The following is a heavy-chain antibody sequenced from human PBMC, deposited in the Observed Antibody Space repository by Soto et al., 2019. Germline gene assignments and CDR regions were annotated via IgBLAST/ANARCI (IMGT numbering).Heavy chain of an antibody. J-gene: IGHJ5*02. CDR1: GGAMSIYY. CDR3: ARGQRFSDWFDP. V-gene: IGHV4-4*07. CDR2: VYSSGGT. D-gene: IGHD3-3*01. Sequence: LSLTCTVSGGAMSIYYWTWIRQPAGKGLEWIGRVYSSGGTHYNPSLKSRVTISLDTSKNQFSLRLLSVTDADTAVYYCARGQRFSDWFDPWGKGTLVTVSS.